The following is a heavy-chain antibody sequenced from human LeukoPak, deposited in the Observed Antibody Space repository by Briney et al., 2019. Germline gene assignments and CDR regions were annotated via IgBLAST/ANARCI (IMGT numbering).Heavy chain of an antibody. CDR2: ISDSGAST. V-gene: IGHV3-23*01. D-gene: IGHD1-26*01. J-gene: IGHJ4*02. Sequence: PGGSLRLSCAASGFTFISYAMNWVRQAREKGLEWVSAISDSGASTYYADTVKGRFTISRDNSKNTVYLQMSSLRAEDTAVYYCAKGPFGSYRNNYFAYWGQGTLVTVSS. CDR1: GFTFISYA. CDR3: AKGPFGSYRNNYFAY.